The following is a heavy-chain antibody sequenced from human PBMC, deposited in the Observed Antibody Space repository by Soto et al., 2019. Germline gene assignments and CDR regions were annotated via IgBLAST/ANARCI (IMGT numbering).Heavy chain of an antibody. CDR1: GFTFSNYA. Sequence: EVQLLESGGGLLQPGGCMRLSCAASGFTFSNYAMTWVRQAPGKGLEWVSALSGSGDTAYHADSVKGRFTISRDNSKNTLYLQMNSLRAEDTAVYYCATALKKYCSGGRCYVGAPSYWGQGTLVTVSS. V-gene: IGHV3-23*01. D-gene: IGHD2-15*01. CDR3: ATALKKYCSGGRCYVGAPSY. CDR2: LSGSGDTA. J-gene: IGHJ4*02.